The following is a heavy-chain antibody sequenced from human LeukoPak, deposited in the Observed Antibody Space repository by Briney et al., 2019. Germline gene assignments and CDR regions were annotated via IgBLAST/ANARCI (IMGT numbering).Heavy chain of an antibody. J-gene: IGHJ3*02. Sequence: PSETLSLTCTVSGGSISSSSYYWGWIRQPPGKGLEWIGSIYYSGSTYYNPSLKSRVTISVDTSENQFSLKLSSVTAADTAVYYCARHVGYSSGKNDAFDIWGQGTMVTVSS. CDR1: GGSISSSSYY. CDR3: ARHVGYSSGKNDAFDI. CDR2: IYYSGST. D-gene: IGHD6-19*01. V-gene: IGHV4-39*01.